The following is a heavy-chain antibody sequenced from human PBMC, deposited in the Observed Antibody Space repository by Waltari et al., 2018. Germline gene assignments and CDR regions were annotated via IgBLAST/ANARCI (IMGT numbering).Heavy chain of an antibody. CDR2: INQSGST. CDR3: ARAMKPPYDFWGGYSTNWFDP. D-gene: IGHD3-3*01. V-gene: IGHV4-34*01. CDR1: GGSFRGYY. J-gene: IGHJ5*02. Sequence: QVQLQQWGAGLLKPSETLSLTCAVYGGSFRGYYWSWIRQPPGKGREWLGEINQSGSTNYNPSLKRRVTITVDTAKNQFARKLSSVTAADTAVYYCARAMKPPYDFWGGYSTNWFDPWGQGTLVTVSS.